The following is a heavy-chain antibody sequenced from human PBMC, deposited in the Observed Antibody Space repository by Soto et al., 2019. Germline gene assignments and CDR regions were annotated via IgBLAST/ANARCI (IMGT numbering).Heavy chain of an antibody. Sequence: AGGSLRLSCAASGFTFSDYYMSWIRQAPGKGLEWVSYISSSGSTIYYADSVKGRFTISRDNAKNSLYLQMNSLRAEDTAVYYCARDLERWDSYGHDYWGQGTLVTVSS. CDR3: ARDLERWDSYGHDY. D-gene: IGHD5-18*01. V-gene: IGHV3-11*01. CDR2: ISSSGSTI. J-gene: IGHJ4*02. CDR1: GFTFSDYY.